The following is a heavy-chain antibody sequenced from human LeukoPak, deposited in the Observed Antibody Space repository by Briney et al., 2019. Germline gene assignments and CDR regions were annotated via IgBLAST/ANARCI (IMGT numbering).Heavy chain of an antibody. V-gene: IGHV4-4*02. CDR3: AGLVGRYSSGLYYYYFDY. CDR2: MYLSGTT. Sequence: SETLSLTCTVSGDSINSLDLWSWVRQPPGKGLEWIGEMYLSGTTHSNPSVKSRVTISIDKSKNQFFLNLSSVTAADTAVFYCAGLVGRYSSGLYYYYFDYWGQGTLVTVSS. D-gene: IGHD3-22*01. J-gene: IGHJ4*02. CDR1: GDSINSLDL.